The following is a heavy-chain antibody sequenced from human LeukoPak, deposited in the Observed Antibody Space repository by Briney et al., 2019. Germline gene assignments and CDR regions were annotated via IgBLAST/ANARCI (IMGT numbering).Heavy chain of an antibody. CDR1: GYTFTGYY. D-gene: IGHD2-15*01. J-gene: IGHJ4*02. CDR3: ARTPRLVVAAKDY. CDR2: INPSSGGT. V-gene: IGHV1-2*02. Sequence: ASVKVSCKASGYTFTGYYMRWVRQAPGQGLEWKGWINPSSGGTNYAQKFQGRVTMTRDTSISTAYMELSSLRSDDTAVYYCARTPRLVVAAKDYWGQGTLVTVSS.